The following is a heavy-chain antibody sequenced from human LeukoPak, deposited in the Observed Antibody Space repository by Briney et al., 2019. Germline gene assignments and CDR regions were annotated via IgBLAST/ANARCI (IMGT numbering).Heavy chain of an antibody. Sequence: GGSLRLSCTVSGFTVSSNSWSWVRQAPGKGLEWVSFIYSGGNTHYSDSVTGRFTISRDNSKNTLYLQMNSLRAEDTAIYYCAKDMVRGVIARTMFDYWGQGTLVTVSS. CDR2: IYSGGNT. V-gene: IGHV3-53*01. J-gene: IGHJ4*02. CDR3: AKDMVRGVIARTMFDY. CDR1: GFTVSSNS. D-gene: IGHD3-10*01.